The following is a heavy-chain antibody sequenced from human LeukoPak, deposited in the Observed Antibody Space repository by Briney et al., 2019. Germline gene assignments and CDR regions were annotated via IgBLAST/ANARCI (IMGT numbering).Heavy chain of an antibody. Sequence: GGSLRLSCAASGFTFRSYDMSWVRQAPGKGLEWVSVISGSGGTTYYADSVKGRFTISRDNSKNTLYLQMNSLRAEDTAVYYCAKSRGLWFGESFDYWGQGTLVTVSS. CDR1: GFTFRSYD. CDR2: ISGSGGTT. V-gene: IGHV3-23*01. D-gene: IGHD3-10*01. J-gene: IGHJ4*02. CDR3: AKSRGLWFGESFDY.